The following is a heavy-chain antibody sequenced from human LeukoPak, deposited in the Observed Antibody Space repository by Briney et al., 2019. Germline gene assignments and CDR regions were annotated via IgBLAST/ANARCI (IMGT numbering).Heavy chain of an antibody. Sequence: ASVKVSCKASGYTFTGYYMHWVRQAPGQGLEWMGWINPNSGGTNYAQKFQGWVTMTRDTSISTAYVELSRLRSDDTAVYYCARGGSITMVRGVIKYFQHWGQGTLVTVSS. CDR3: ARGGSITMVRGVIKYFQH. CDR1: GYTFTGYY. CDR2: INPNSGGT. J-gene: IGHJ1*01. D-gene: IGHD3-10*01. V-gene: IGHV1-2*04.